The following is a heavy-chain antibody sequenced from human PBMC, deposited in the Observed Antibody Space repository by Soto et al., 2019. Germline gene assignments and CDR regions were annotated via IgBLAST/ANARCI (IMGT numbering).Heavy chain of an antibody. CDR2: ISSSSTYI. J-gene: IGHJ4*02. Sequence: EVQLVESGGDLVKPGGSLRLSCADSGFTFSSYSMNWVRQAPGKGLEWVSSISSSSTYIYYADSVKGRFTISRNNAKNSLYLQMNSLSAEDTAVYYCARGGRESTRHLDYWGQGTLVTVSS. D-gene: IGHD2-8*01. CDR3: ARGGRESTRHLDY. CDR1: GFTFSSYS. V-gene: IGHV3-21*01.